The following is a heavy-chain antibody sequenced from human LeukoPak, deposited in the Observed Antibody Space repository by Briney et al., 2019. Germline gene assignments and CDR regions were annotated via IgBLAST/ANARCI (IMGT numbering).Heavy chain of an antibody. J-gene: IGHJ5*02. CDR1: GGSLSGYY. CDR3: ARALYCSSTSCYRPYNWFDP. V-gene: IGHV4-34*01. Sequence: SETLSLTCAVYGGSLSGYYWSWIRQPPGKGLEWIGEINHSGSTNYNPSLKSRVTISVDTSKNQFSLKLSSVTAADTAVYYCARALYCSSTSCYRPYNWFDPWGQGTLVTVSS. CDR2: INHSGST. D-gene: IGHD2-2*01.